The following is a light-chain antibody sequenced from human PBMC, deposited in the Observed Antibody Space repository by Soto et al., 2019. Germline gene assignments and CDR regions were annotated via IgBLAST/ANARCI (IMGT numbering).Light chain of an antibody. V-gene: IGKV1-39*01. CDR2: AAS. CDR1: QSISSY. CDR3: QQCYSPPHT. Sequence: DIQMTQSPSSLSASVGDRVTITCRASQSISSYLNWYQQKPGKAPKLLIYAASSLQSGVPSRFSGSGSGTDFTLTISSLQPEDFATYYCQQCYSPPHTFGPGTKVDIK. J-gene: IGKJ3*01.